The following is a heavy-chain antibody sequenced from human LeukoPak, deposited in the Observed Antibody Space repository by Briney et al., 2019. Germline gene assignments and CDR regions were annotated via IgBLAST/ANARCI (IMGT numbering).Heavy chain of an antibody. CDR3: ARDFYTPDIVVAPAAYVPHAFDI. CDR1: GGTFSSYA. CDR2: IIPIFGTA. J-gene: IGHJ3*02. Sequence: SVKVSCKASGGTFSSYAISWVRQAPGQGLEWMGGIIPIFGTANYAQKFQGRVTITADESTSTAYMELSSLRSEDTAVYYCARDFYTPDIVVAPAAYVPHAFDIWGQGTMVTVFS. D-gene: IGHD2-2*01. V-gene: IGHV1-69*13.